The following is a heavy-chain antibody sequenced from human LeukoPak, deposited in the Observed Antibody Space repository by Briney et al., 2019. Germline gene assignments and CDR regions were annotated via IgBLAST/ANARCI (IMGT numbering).Heavy chain of an antibody. CDR3: ARDRSGSYYRDAGYYFDY. J-gene: IGHJ4*02. Sequence: GGSLRLSCAASGFTFSSYSMNWVRQAPGKGLEWVSSISSSSSYIYYADSVKGRFTISRDNAKNSLYLQMNSLRAEDTAVYYCARDRSGSYYRDAGYYFDYWGQGTLVTASS. CDR2: ISSSSSYI. CDR1: GFTFSSYS. D-gene: IGHD1-26*01. V-gene: IGHV3-21*01.